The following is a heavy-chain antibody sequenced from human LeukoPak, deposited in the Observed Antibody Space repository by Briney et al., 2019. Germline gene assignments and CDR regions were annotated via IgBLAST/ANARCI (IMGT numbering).Heavy chain of an antibody. Sequence: GRSLRLSCAASGFTFSSYAMHWVRQAPGKGLEWVAVISYDGSNKYYADSVKGRFTISRDNSKNTLYLQMNSLRAEDTAVYYCARARCYGSGSLGYYYYMDVWGKGTTVTVSS. CDR1: GFTFSSYA. D-gene: IGHD3-10*01. CDR2: ISYDGSNK. CDR3: ARARCYGSGSLGYYYYMDV. V-gene: IGHV3-30*04. J-gene: IGHJ6*03.